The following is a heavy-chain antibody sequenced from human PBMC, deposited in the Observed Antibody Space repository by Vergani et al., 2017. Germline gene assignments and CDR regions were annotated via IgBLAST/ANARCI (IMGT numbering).Heavy chain of an antibody. CDR3: ARDGYDILTGYYIGGNYYYYYMDV. CDR1: GGSISSYY. V-gene: IGHV4-4*07. J-gene: IGHJ6*03. Sequence: QVQLPESGPGLVKPSETLSLTCTVSGGSISSYYWSWIRQPAGKGLEWIGRIYTSGSTNYNPSLKSRVTMSVDTSKNQFSLKLSSVTAADTAVYYCARDGYDILTGYYIGGNYYYYYMDVWGKGTTVTVSS. D-gene: IGHD3-9*01. CDR2: IYTSGST.